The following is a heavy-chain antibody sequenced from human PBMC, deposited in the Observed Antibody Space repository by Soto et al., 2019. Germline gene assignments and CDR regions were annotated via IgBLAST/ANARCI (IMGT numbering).Heavy chain of an antibody. V-gene: IGHV4-4*07. CDR1: GASISNCH. D-gene: IGHD6-13*01. CDR3: ARDRSAAGPSNWFDP. J-gene: IGHJ5*02. CDR2: IAPSGTT. Sequence: QVQLQESGPRLVKPSETLSLFCTVSGASISNCHWSWIRQSAGKGLEWIGRIAPSGTTYYNPSLNGRVTMSVDTSKTQFSLSMRSVTAADTAAYYCARDRSAAGPSNWFDPWGQGTLVTVSS.